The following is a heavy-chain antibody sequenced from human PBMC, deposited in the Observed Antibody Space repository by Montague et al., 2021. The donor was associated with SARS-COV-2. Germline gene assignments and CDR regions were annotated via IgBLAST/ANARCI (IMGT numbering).Heavy chain of an antibody. CDR1: SDSISNYS. D-gene: IGHD2-21*02. V-gene: IGHV4-59*08. CDR2: IYYSGST. Sequence: SETLSLTCSVSSDSISNYSWSWIRQSPGKGLEWIGYIYYSGSTNYNPSLTSRVTISVDTPKNQVSLKLTPVTAADTAVYYCARHLRVTKVTSQMDHYAMDVWGQGTTVTVSS. CDR3: ARHLRVTKVTSQMDHYAMDV. J-gene: IGHJ6*02.